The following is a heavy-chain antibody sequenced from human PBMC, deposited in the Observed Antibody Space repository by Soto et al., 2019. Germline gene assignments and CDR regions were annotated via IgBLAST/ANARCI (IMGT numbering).Heavy chain of an antibody. J-gene: IGHJ4*02. CDR2: ISWNSGSI. V-gene: IGHV3-9*01. Sequence: GGSLRLSCAASGFTFDDYAMHWVRQAPGKGLEWVSGISWNSGSIGYADSVKGRFTISRDNAKNSLYLQMNSLRAEDTALYYCAKDWDSGYDNRPSYYFDYWGQGTLVTVSS. D-gene: IGHD5-12*01. CDR1: GFTFDDYA. CDR3: AKDWDSGYDNRPSYYFDY.